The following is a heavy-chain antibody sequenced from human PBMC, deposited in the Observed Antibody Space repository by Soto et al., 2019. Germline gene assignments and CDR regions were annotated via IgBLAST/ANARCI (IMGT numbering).Heavy chain of an antibody. J-gene: IGHJ4*02. D-gene: IGHD4-17*01. CDR2: IYYSGST. CDR1: GGSISSYY. V-gene: IGHV4-59*01. CDR3: ASQNDYGDYPIDY. Sequence: SETLSLTCTVSGGSISSYYWSWIRQPPGKGLEWIGYIYYSGSTNYNPSLKSRVTISVDTSKNQFSLKLSSVTAADTAVYYCASQNDYGDYPIDYWGQGTLVTVSS.